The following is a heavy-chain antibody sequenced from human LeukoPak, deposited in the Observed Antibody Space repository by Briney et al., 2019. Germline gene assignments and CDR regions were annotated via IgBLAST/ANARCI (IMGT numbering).Heavy chain of an antibody. J-gene: IGHJ4*02. V-gene: IGHV3-7*04. CDR3: ARAYYCGGDCYSNDY. CDR2: IKQDGSEK. D-gene: IGHD2-21*02. Sequence: GGSLRLSCAASGFTFSSYWMSWVRQAPGKGLEWVANIKQDGSEKYYVDSVKGRFTISRDNAKNSLYLQMNSLRAEDTAVYYCARAYYCGGDCYSNDYWGQGTLVTVSS. CDR1: GFTFSSYW.